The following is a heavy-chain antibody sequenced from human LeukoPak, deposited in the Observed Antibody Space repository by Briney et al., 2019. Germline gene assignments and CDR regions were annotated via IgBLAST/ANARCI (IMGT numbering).Heavy chain of an antibody. J-gene: IGHJ6*03. CDR1: GGTFSSYA. CDR2: IIPIFGTA. Sequence: APVKVSCTASGGTFSSYAISWVRQAPGQGLEWMGGIIPIFGTANYAQKFQGRVTITTDESTSTAYMELSSLRSEDTAVYYCARGFAAATLNYYYYYYMDVWGKGTTVTVSS. D-gene: IGHD2-15*01. CDR3: ARGFAAATLNYYYYYYMDV. V-gene: IGHV1-69*05.